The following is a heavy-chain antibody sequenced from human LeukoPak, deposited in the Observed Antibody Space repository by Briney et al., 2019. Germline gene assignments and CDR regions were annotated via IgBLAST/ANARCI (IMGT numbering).Heavy chain of an antibody. Sequence: PSETLSLTCSVHGMSSGSFYWSWIRQPAGKGLEWIGRIYTTGQSIYNPSLKSRLTMSVDTSKNQVPLRLSSVTAEDTAIYYCARDHDMVKNFYCGMDVWGQGTTVTVSS. CDR1: GMSSGSFY. CDR3: ARDHDMVKNFYCGMDV. D-gene: IGHD4/OR15-4a*01. CDR2: IYTTGQS. J-gene: IGHJ6*02. V-gene: IGHV4-4*07.